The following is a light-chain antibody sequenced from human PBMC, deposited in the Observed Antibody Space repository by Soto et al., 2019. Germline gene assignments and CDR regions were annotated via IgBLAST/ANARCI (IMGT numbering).Light chain of an antibody. CDR1: QSVSGW. CDR2: DAS. V-gene: IGKV1-5*01. CDR3: QQYNSYSPTWT. J-gene: IGKJ1*01. Sequence: DIQMTQSPSTLSASVGDTVTVTCRASQSVSGWLAWYQQKPGKAPKLLIYDASSLESGVPSRFSGSGSGTEFTLTISSLQPDDFATYYCQQYNSYSPTWTFGQGTKVDIK.